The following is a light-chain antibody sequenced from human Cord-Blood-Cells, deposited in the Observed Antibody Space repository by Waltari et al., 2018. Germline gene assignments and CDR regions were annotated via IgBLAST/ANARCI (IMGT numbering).Light chain of an antibody. CDR2: GAS. V-gene: IGKV3-20*01. Sequence: EIVSTQSPGTLSLSTGERATLSCRASQRVSSSYLAWYQQKPGHAPRLLIYGASSRATVIPDRFSGSGSGTDFTLTISRLDPEDVAVYYCQQYGSSRWTFGPGTKVEIK. CDR3: QQYGSSRWT. J-gene: IGKJ1*01. CDR1: QRVSSSY.